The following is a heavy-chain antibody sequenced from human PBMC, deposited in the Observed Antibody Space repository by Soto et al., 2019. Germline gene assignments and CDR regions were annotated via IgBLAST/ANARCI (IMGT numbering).Heavy chain of an antibody. CDR3: GKVLVGATGHTDSDS. D-gene: IGHD2-15*01. CDR2: IDYNGVT. Sequence: VQLQESGPGLVRPSETLSLTCTVSGGSIYRSGYYWGWIRQPPGRGREWIGNIDYNGVTYSNPSLKSRVTISRDTSKNQFSLKLTSVTAADTALYYCGKVLVGATGHTDSDSWGPGTLAAVSS. J-gene: IGHJ4*02. V-gene: IGHV4-39*01. CDR1: GGSIYRSGYY.